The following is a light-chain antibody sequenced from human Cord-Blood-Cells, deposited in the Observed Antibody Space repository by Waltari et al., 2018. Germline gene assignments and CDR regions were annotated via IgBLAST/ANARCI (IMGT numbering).Light chain of an antibody. CDR3: CSYAGSSTFEV. Sequence: QSALTQPASVSGSPGPSITLSCTGTSSDVGSYNPFSWYQQHPGQAPKPMIYGVSKRPSGVSNRFSGSKSGNTASLTISGLQAEDEADYYCCSYAGSSTFEVFGGGTKLTVL. CDR1: SSDVGSYNP. CDR2: GVS. V-gene: IGLV2-23*02. J-gene: IGLJ3*02.